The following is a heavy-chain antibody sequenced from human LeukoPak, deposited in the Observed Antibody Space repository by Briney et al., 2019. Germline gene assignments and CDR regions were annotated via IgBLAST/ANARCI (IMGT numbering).Heavy chain of an antibody. V-gene: IGHV4-34*01. D-gene: IGHD2-15*01. J-gene: IGHJ4*02. Sequence: SETLSLTCAVYGGSFSGYYWSWIRQPPGKGLEWVGEINHSGSNNYNPSLKSLVTISVDTSKNQFSLKLSSVTAADTAVYYCARALGGVVAATVRLFDYWGQGTLVTVSS. CDR3: ARALGGVVAATVRLFDY. CDR2: INHSGSN. CDR1: GGSFSGYY.